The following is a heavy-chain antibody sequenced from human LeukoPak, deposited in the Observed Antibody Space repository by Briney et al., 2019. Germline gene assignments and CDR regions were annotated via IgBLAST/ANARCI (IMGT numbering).Heavy chain of an antibody. J-gene: IGHJ4*02. CDR1: GFSLSTSGVG. CDR2: IYWNDDK. Sequence: SGPTLVKPTQTLTLTCTFSGFSLSTSGVGVGWIRQPPGKALEWLALIYWNDDKRYSPSLKSRLTITKDTSKNQVVLTMTNMDSVDTATYYCAHRSAVAGSFLRMGYFDYWGQGTLVTVSS. CDR3: AHRSAVAGSFLRMGYFDY. V-gene: IGHV2-5*01. D-gene: IGHD6-19*01.